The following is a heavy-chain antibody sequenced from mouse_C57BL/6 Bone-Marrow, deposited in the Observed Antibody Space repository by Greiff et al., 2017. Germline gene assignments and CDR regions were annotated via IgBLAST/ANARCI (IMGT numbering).Heavy chain of an antibody. CDR1: GYTFTSYW. Sequence: QVQLQQPGAELVKPGASVKMSCKASGYTFTSYWITWVKQRPGQGLEWIGDIYPGSGSTNYNEKFKSKATLTVDTSSSTAYMQLSSLTSEDSAVYYCATSVVANYYAMDYWGQGTSVTVSS. D-gene: IGHD1-1*01. J-gene: IGHJ4*01. CDR3: ATSVVANYYAMDY. CDR2: IYPGSGST. V-gene: IGHV1-55*01.